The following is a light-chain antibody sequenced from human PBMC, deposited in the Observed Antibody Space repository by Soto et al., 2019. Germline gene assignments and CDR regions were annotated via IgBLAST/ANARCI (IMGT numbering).Light chain of an antibody. Sequence: QSALTQPPSASGAPGQRVAISCSANSSNIGSKYVFWYQQLPRTAPKLLIYRNTQRPSGVPDRFSGSKSGTSASLAITGLRSEDEGDYYCAAWDDRLNGHWVFGGGTKVTVL. CDR3: AAWDDRLNGHWV. J-gene: IGLJ3*02. CDR2: RNT. CDR1: SSNIGSKY. V-gene: IGLV1-47*01.